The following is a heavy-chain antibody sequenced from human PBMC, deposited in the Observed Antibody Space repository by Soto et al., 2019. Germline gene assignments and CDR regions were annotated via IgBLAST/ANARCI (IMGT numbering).Heavy chain of an antibody. D-gene: IGHD2-15*01. J-gene: IGHJ6*02. Sequence: GGSLRLSCAASGFTFSSYGMHWVRQAPGKGLEWVAVISYDGSNKYYADSVKGRFTISRDNSKNTLYLQMNSLRAEDTAVYYCAKDGRRNLNCSGGSCYPSDGMDVWGQGTTVTVSS. CDR3: AKDGRRNLNCSGGSCYPSDGMDV. V-gene: IGHV3-30*18. CDR1: GFTFSSYG. CDR2: ISYDGSNK.